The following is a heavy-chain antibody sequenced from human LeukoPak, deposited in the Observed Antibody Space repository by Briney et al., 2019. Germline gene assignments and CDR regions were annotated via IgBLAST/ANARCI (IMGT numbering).Heavy chain of an antibody. V-gene: IGHV4-59*11. J-gene: IGHJ4*02. Sequence: PSETLSLTCNVSGGSLTTHYWRWVRQSPDKGLEWMGQVYHTGSTHYNPSLRSRFAISVDTSKNKLFLTLTSVTAADTAVYYCAREGRWGMKYYFDSWGPGTRVIVSS. CDR2: VYHTGST. CDR1: GGSLTTHY. D-gene: IGHD7-27*01. CDR3: AREGRWGMKYYFDS.